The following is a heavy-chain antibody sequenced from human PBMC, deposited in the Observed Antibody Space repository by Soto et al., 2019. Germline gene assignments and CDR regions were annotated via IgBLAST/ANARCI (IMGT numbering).Heavy chain of an antibody. CDR3: ARTTVPAASFAFDI. V-gene: IGHV4-34*01. D-gene: IGHD2-2*01. Sequence: TSETLSLTCAVYGGSFSGYYWSWIRQPPGKGLEWIGEINHSGSTNYNPSLKSRVTISVDTSKNQFSLKLSSVTAADTAVYYCARTTVPAASFAFDIWGQGTMVTVSS. CDR2: INHSGST. J-gene: IGHJ3*02. CDR1: GGSFSGYY.